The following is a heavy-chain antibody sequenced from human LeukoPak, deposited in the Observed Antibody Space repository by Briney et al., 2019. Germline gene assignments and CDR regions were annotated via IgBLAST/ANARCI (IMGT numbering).Heavy chain of an antibody. CDR1: GFTFSNYG. Sequence: GGSLRLSCAASGFTFSNYGLSWVRQPPGKGLEWVSAISGGGGTTSYADSVKGRFTISRDNSQNTLYLQMNSLRAEDTAVYYCAKDGVYDFWSGYSSPNWFDPWGQGTLVTVSS. V-gene: IGHV3-23*01. CDR2: ISGGGGTT. CDR3: AKDGVYDFWSGYSSPNWFDP. J-gene: IGHJ5*02. D-gene: IGHD3-3*01.